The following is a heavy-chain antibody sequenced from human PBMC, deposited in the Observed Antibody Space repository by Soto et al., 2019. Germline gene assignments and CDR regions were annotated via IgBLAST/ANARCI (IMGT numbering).Heavy chain of an antibody. J-gene: IGHJ6*02. V-gene: IGHV1-69*01. Sequence: QVQLEQSGSEVQKPGSSVQVSCTASGGTFSSYAISWVRQAPGQGLEWMGGIIPIFGTANYAQKFQGRVTITADEATSTAYMGLSSLRSEDTAVYYCARVRFSGCIHYYYYYCMDVWGQGTTVTVS. CDR3: ARVRFSGCIHYYYYYCMDV. CDR2: IIPIFGTA. CDR1: GGTFSSYA. D-gene: IGHD2-15*01.